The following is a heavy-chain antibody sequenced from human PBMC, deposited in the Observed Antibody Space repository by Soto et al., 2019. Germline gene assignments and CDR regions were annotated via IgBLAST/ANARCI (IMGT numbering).Heavy chain of an antibody. D-gene: IGHD6-13*01. CDR2: IYYSGST. J-gene: IGHJ4*02. V-gene: IGHV4-39*01. CDR3: ASQLSIAAAGTTH. Sequence: SETLSLTCTVSGGSIGSSSYYWGWIRQPPGKGLEWIGSIYYSGSTYYNPSLKSRVTISVDTSKNQFSLKLSSVTAADTAVYYCASQLSIAAAGTTHWGQGTLVTVSS. CDR1: GGSIGSSSYY.